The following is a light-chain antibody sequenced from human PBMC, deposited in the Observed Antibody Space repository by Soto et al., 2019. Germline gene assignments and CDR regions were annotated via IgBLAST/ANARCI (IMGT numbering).Light chain of an antibody. V-gene: IGKV3-11*01. J-gene: IGKJ1*01. Sequence: IVLTQSPATLSLSPGERATLSCRASQSVSRRLAWYQQKPGQAPRLLIYDASNRATGIPARFSGSGSGTDFPLTISSLEPEDFAVYYCQQRSNWPPWTFGQGTKVEIK. CDR2: DAS. CDR3: QQRSNWPPWT. CDR1: QSVSRR.